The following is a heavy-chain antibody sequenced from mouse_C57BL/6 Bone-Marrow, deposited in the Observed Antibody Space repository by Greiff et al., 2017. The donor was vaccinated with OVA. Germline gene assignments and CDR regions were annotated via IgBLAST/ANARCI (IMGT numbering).Heavy chain of an antibody. CDR2: ISDGGSYT. V-gene: IGHV5-4*01. Sequence: EVKLVESGGGLVKPGGSLKLSCAASGFTFSSYAMSWVSQTPEKRLEWVATISDGGSYTYYPANVKGRFPISRYNAKNNLYLQMSNLKSEDTAMYYCARDLHYHYERNFDYWGQGTTLTVSS. J-gene: IGHJ2*01. CDR1: GFTFSSYA. CDR3: ARDLHYHYERNFDY. D-gene: IGHD2-4*01.